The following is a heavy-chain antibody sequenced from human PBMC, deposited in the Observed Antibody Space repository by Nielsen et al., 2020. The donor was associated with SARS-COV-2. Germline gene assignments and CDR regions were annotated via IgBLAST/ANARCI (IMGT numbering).Heavy chain of an antibody. D-gene: IGHD3-10*01. J-gene: IGHJ5*01. V-gene: IGHV4-59*12. CDR2: IYYSGST. CDR1: GGSISSYY. CDR3: AKILRPGGSGTAPWFDS. Sequence: SETLSLTCTVSGGSISSYYWSWIRQPPGKGLEWIGYIYYSGSTNYNPSLKSRVTISVDTSKNQFSLKLSSVTAADTAMYYCAKILRPGGSGTAPWFDSWGQGTLVIVSS.